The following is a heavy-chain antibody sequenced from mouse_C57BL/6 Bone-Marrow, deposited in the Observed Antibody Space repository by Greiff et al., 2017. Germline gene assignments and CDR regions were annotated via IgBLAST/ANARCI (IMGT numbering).Heavy chain of an antibody. CDR2: IDPNSGGT. Sequence: QVQLQQPGAELVKPGASVKLSCKASGYTFTSYWMHWVKQRPGRGLEWIGRIDPNSGGTKYNEKFKSKATLTVDKPSSTAYMQLISLTSEDSAVYYCARSRWLLPYYFDYWGQGTTLTVSS. J-gene: IGHJ2*01. D-gene: IGHD2-3*01. CDR1: GYTFTSYW. V-gene: IGHV1-72*01. CDR3: ARSRWLLPYYFDY.